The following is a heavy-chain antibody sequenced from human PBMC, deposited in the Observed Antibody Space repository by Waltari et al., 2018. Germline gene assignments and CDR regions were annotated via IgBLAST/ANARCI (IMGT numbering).Heavy chain of an antibody. CDR3: ASCIQYACDI. Sequence: QVHLQESGPGLVKPSQTLSITCTVSGGSISSGGSYWSWIRQHPGKGLEWIGYIYYRGSTYYNPSLKSRVTISVDTSKNQVSRKLSSVTAADTAVYYCASCIQYACDIWGQGTMVTVSS. CDR2: IYYRGST. V-gene: IGHV4-31*03. D-gene: IGHD2-15*01. J-gene: IGHJ3*02. CDR1: GGSISSGGSY.